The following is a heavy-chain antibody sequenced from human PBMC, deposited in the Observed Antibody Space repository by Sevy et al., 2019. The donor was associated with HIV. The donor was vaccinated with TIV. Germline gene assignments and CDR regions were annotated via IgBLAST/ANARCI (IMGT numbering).Heavy chain of an antibody. Sequence: GGSLRLSCTASGFTFSSYAMSWVRQAPGKGLEWVSHISSGGESTYYADSVRGRFTISRDNAKNTLSLHMNNLRAEDTALYYCVIPFWRAYPPHSGMDVWGQGTTVTVSS. J-gene: IGHJ6*02. CDR3: VIPFWRAYPPHSGMDV. CDR1: GFTFSSYA. CDR2: ISSGGEST. D-gene: IGHD3-3*01. V-gene: IGHV3-23*01.